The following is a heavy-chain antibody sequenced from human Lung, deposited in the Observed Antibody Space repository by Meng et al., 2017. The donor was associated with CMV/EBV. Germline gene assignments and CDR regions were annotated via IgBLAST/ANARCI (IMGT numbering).Heavy chain of an antibody. J-gene: IGHJ6*02. CDR2: IYSGGSST. CDR1: GFTFSSYA. CDR3: AKEYDFWSGSDHYYYYYGMDV. V-gene: IGHV3-23*03. Sequence: GESLKISCAASGFTFSSYAMSWVRQAPGKGLEWVSVIYSGGSSTYYADSVKGRFTISRDNSKNTLYLQMNSLRAEDTAVYYCAKEYDFWSGSDHYYYYYGMDVWGQGPTVPFSS. D-gene: IGHD3-3*01.